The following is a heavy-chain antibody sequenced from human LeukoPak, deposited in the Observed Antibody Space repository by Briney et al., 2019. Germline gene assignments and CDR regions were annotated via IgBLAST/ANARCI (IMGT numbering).Heavy chain of an antibody. V-gene: IGHV4-31*03. J-gene: IGHJ6*02. CDR2: IYYSGST. Sequence: TLETLSLTCTVSGGSISSGGYYWSWIRQHPGKGLEWIGYIYYSGSTYYNPSLKSRVTISVDTSKNQFSLKLSSVTAADTAVYYCARDLIRGFWSGYYPYDYYGMDVWGQGTTVTVSS. D-gene: IGHD3-3*01. CDR3: ARDLIRGFWSGYYPYDYYGMDV. CDR1: GGSISSGGYY.